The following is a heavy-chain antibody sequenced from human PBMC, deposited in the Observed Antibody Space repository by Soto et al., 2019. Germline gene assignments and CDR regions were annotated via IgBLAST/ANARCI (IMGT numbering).Heavy chain of an antibody. V-gene: IGHV3-33*01. J-gene: IGHJ6*02. CDR2: IWYDGSNK. CDR3: ARCGDHDYYYAMDV. D-gene: IGHD2-21*02. Sequence: QVQLVESGGGVVQPGRSLGLSCAASGFAFSNYGMHWVRQAPSKGLEWVAVIWYDGSNKYYADSVKGRFTISRDNSKNTLYVQMNSLRAEDTAVYYCARCGDHDYYYAMDVWGQGTTVTVSS. CDR1: GFAFSNYG.